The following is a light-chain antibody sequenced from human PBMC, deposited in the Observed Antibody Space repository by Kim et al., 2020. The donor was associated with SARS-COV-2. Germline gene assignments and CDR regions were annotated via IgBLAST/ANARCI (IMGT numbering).Light chain of an antibody. CDR2: KDS. J-gene: IGLJ1*01. Sequence: PGQTARITCSGDALPKQYAYWYQQKPGQAPVLVIYKDSERPSGIPERSSGSSSGTTVTLTISGVQAEDEADYYCQSADSSGTYYVFGTGTKVTVL. CDR1: ALPKQY. CDR3: QSADSSGTYYV. V-gene: IGLV3-25*03.